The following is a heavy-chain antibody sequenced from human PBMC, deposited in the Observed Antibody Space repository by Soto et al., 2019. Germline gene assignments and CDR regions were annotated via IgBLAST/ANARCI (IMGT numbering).Heavy chain of an antibody. D-gene: IGHD3-22*01. V-gene: IGHV1-2*04. CDR3: ARDPIKGGSSGFYYFDY. CDR2: INPNSGGT. J-gene: IGHJ4*02. CDR1: GYTFTGYY. Sequence: ASVKVSCKASGYTFTGYYMHWVRQAPGQGLEWMGWINPNSGGTNYAQKFQGWVTMTRDTSISTAYMELSRLRSDDTAVYYCARDPIKGGSSGFYYFDYWGQGTLVTVSS.